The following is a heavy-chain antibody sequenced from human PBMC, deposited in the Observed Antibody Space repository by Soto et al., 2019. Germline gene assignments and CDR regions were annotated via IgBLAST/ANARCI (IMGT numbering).Heavy chain of an antibody. Sequence: QLLESGPGLVKPSETLSLTCTVSGVFISSGSYFWGWIRQPPGKRLEWIGSAHSRGGTYYNPYLKSRLKISGDKSKNKFALRLNSVTAADTAVYYCAKLKVGAIRANDVDSCGQGKVVIVSS. D-gene: IGHD2-21*01. CDR1: GVFISSGSYF. CDR2: AHSRGGT. CDR3: AKLKVGAIRANDVDS. V-gene: IGHV4-39*01. J-gene: IGHJ4*02.